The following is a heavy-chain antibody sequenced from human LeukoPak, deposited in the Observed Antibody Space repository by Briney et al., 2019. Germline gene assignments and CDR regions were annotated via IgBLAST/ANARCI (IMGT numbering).Heavy chain of an antibody. Sequence: GGSLRLPCAASGFTFSSYSMNWVRQAPGKGLEWVSSISSSSSYIYYADSVKGRFTISRDNSNNTLSLQMNGLRVEDTAVYYCARPDDSESFYRANHYWGRGTLVTVS. CDR3: ARPDDSESFYRANHY. CDR2: ISSSSSYI. V-gene: IGHV3-21*01. D-gene: IGHD3-10*01. CDR1: GFTFSSYS. J-gene: IGHJ4*02.